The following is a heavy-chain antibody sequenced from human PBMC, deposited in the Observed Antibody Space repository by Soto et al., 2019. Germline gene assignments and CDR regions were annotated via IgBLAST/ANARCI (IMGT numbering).Heavy chain of an antibody. CDR1: GDPISSGSAY. CDR3: ARHLGTTGTNY. D-gene: IGHD1-7*01. V-gene: IGHV4-39*01. CDR2: FYYNGNT. J-gene: IGHJ4*01. Sequence: QLQLQESGPGLGKPSGTLSLTCTVSGDPISSGSAYWGWIRQPPGKRVEWSGSFYYNGNTHYNPALKSRATVSADSSNNQFSLKLSSVTERDRAVYYCARHLGTTGTNYWGQGTLVTVSS.